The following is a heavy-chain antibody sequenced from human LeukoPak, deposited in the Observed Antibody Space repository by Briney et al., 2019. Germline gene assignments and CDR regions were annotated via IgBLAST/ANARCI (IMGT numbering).Heavy chain of an antibody. J-gene: IGHJ4*02. CDR2: IYYSGST. D-gene: IGHD3-22*01. V-gene: IGHV4-31*03. CDR3: ARVGNYYDSSGYVDY. Sequence: PSETLSLTCTVSGGSISSGGYYWSRIRQHPGKGLEWIGYIYYSGSTYYNPSLKSRVTISVDTSKNQFSLKLSSVTAADTAVYYCARVGNYYDSSGYVDYWGQGTLVTVSS. CDR1: GGSISSGGYY.